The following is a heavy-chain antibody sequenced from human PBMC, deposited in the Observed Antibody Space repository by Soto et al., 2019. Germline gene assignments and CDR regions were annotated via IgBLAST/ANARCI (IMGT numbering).Heavy chain of an antibody. Sequence: SLRLSCAASGFTFSSYGMHWVRQAPGKGLEWVAVISYDGSNKYYADSVKGRFTISRDNSKNTLYLQMNSLRAEDTAVYYCAKDYTMIVVGPDYWGQGTLVTVSS. CDR2: ISYDGSNK. D-gene: IGHD3-22*01. V-gene: IGHV3-30*18. J-gene: IGHJ4*02. CDR3: AKDYTMIVVGPDY. CDR1: GFTFSSYG.